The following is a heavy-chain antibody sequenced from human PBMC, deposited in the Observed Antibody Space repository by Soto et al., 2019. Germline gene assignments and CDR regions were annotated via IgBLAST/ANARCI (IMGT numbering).Heavy chain of an antibody. CDR2: INSDGSST. D-gene: IGHD1-26*01. CDR3: ARDSGLKNSGSYLDAFDI. Sequence: GGSPRLCCAACGVTVCSYWMDWVRQAPGKGLVWVSRINSDGSSTSYADSVKGRFTISRDNAKNTLYLQMNSLRAEDTAVYYCARDSGLKNSGSYLDAFDIWGQGTMLTVSS. J-gene: IGHJ3*02. V-gene: IGHV3-74*01. CDR1: GVTVCSYW.